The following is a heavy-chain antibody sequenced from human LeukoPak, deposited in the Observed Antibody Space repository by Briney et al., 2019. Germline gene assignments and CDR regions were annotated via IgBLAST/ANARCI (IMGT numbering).Heavy chain of an antibody. CDR3: AKENDFVY. D-gene: IGHD3-3*01. CDR1: GFTFSSYD. Sequence: GGSLRLSCAASGFTFSSYDMHWVRQAPGKGLEWVAVISYDGTNKYYADSVKGRFTISRDNSKSTLYLQMNNLRAEDTAVYYCAKENDFVYWGQGTLVTVSS. CDR2: ISYDGTNK. J-gene: IGHJ4*02. V-gene: IGHV3-30*18.